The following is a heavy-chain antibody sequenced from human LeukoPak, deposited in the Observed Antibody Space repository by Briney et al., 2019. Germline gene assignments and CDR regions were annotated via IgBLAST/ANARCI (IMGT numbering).Heavy chain of an antibody. V-gene: IGHV3-23*01. D-gene: IGHD3-3*01. J-gene: IGHJ4*02. CDR2: ISGSGGST. CDR3: AKAGGGLEYYFDY. CDR1: GFTFSSYA. Sequence: GGSLRLSCAASGFTFSSYAMSWVRQAPGKGLEWVSAISGSGGSTYYADSVKGRFPISRDNSKNTLYLQMNSLRAEDTAVYYCAKAGGGLEYYFDYWGQGTLVTVSS.